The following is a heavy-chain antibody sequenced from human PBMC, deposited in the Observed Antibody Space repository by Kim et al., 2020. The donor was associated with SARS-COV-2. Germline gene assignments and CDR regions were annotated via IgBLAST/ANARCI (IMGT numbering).Heavy chain of an antibody. CDR2: INPNSGGT. D-gene: IGHD2-2*01. J-gene: IGHJ5*02. Sequence: ASVKVSCKASGYTFTGYYMHWVRQAPGQGLEGMGWINPNSGGTNYAQKFQGRVTMTRDTSISTAYMELSRLRSDDTAVYYCARAGCSSTSCYDNWFDPWGQGTLVTVSS. V-gene: IGHV1-2*02. CDR3: ARAGCSSTSCYDNWFDP. CDR1: GYTFTGYY.